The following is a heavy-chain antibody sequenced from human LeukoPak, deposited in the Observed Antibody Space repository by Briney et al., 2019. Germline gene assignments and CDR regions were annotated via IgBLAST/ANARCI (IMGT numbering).Heavy chain of an antibody. J-gene: IGHJ6*03. CDR3: ARVDTPRGYSYGYHYYYMDV. D-gene: IGHD5-18*01. V-gene: IGHV4-38-2*02. CDR1: GYSISSGYY. CDR2: IYHSGST. Sequence: SETLSLTCTVSGYSISSGYYWGWIRQPPGKGLEWIGSIYHSGSTYYNPSLKSRVTISVDTSKNQFSLKLSSVTAADTAVYYCARVDTPRGYSYGYHYYYMDVWGKGTTVTVSS.